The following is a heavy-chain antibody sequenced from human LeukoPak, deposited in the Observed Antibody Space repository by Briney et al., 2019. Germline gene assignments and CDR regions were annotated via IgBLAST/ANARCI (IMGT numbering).Heavy chain of an antibody. CDR1: GFTFSSYG. J-gene: IGHJ4*02. CDR3: ARDGGYGDYAPLDY. Sequence: GRSLRLSCAASGFTFSSYGMHWVRQAPGKGLEWVAVIWYDGSNKYYADSVKGRFTISRDNSKNTLYLQMNSLRAEDTAVYYCARDGGYGDYAPLDYWGQGTLVTVSS. D-gene: IGHD4-17*01. V-gene: IGHV3-33*01. CDR2: IWYDGSNK.